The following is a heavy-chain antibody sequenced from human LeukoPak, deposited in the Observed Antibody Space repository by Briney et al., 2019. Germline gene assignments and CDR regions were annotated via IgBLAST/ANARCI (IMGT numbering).Heavy chain of an antibody. CDR2: ISPSGGST. V-gene: IGHV3-64D*06. CDR3: VKLLVEMRVLLPYFDY. CDR1: GFTFSNYA. Sequence: HAGGPLRLSCSASGFTFSNYAIHWVRQAPGKGPEFVSAISPSGGSTYYADSVKGRFTISRDNSKNMLYLQMSSLRPEDTAVYYCVKLLVEMRVLLPYFDYWGQGTLVTVSS. D-gene: IGHD2-15*01. J-gene: IGHJ4*02.